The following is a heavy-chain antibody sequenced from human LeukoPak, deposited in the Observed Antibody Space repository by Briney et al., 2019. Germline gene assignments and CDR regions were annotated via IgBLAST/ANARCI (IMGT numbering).Heavy chain of an antibody. D-gene: IGHD4-17*01. CDR1: GGSFSSHY. J-gene: IGHJ3*02. CDR3: ARDPTTVTKGLDI. V-gene: IGHV4-59*11. Sequence: SGTLSLTCTVSGGSFSSHYWSWIRQPPGKGLEWIGYISYIGSTNYNPSLKSRVTISVDTSKNQFSLKLSSVTAADTAVYYCARDPTTVTKGLDIWGQGTMVTVSS. CDR2: ISYIGST.